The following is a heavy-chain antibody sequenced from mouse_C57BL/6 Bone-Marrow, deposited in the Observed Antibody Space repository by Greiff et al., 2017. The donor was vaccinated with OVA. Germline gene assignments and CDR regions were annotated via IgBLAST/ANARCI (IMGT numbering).Heavy chain of an antibody. D-gene: IGHD2-1*01. V-gene: IGHV14-4*01. CDR1: GFNIKDVY. Sequence: VQLKESGAELVRPGASVKLSCTASGFNIKDVYMHWVKQRPEQGLEWIGWIDPENGDTEYASKFQGKATITADTSSNTAYQQLSSLTSEDTAVYYCTTLIYFGFANWGQGTLVTVSA. CDR3: TTLIYFGFAN. J-gene: IGHJ3*01. CDR2: IDPENGDT.